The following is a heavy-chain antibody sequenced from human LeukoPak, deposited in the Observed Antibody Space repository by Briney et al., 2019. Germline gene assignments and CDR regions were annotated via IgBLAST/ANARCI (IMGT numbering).Heavy chain of an antibody. Sequence: EPGGSLRLSCAASGFTFSNAWMSWVRQAPGKGLEWVGRIKSKTDGGTTDYAAPVKGRFTISRDDSKNTLYQQMNSLKTEDTAVYYCTTARWFGELYGMDVWGKGTTVTVSS. CDR1: GFTFSNAW. CDR2: IKSKTDGGTT. D-gene: IGHD3-10*01. CDR3: TTARWFGELYGMDV. V-gene: IGHV3-15*01. J-gene: IGHJ6*04.